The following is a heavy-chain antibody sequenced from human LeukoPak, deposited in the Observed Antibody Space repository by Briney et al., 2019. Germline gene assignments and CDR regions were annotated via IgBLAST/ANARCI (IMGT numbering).Heavy chain of an antibody. D-gene: IGHD3-22*01. CDR3: ARYYYDSSGYDDAFDI. CDR2: IYYSGST. J-gene: IGHJ3*02. V-gene: IGHV4-59*01. CDR1: GGSFSGYY. Sequence: SETLSLTCAVYGGSFSGYYWSWIRQPPGKGLEWIGYIYYSGSTNYNPSLKSRVTISVDTSKNQFSLKLSSVTAADTAVYYCARYYYDSSGYDDAFDIWGQGTMVTVSS.